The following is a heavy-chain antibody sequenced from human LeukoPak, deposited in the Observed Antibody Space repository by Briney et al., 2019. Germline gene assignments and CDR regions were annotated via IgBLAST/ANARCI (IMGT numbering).Heavy chain of an antibody. CDR1: GFTFSSYG. J-gene: IGHJ6*03. Sequence: GGSLRLSCAASGFTFSSYGMSWVRQAPGKGLEWVSGMSGSGGSTYYADSVKGRFTISRDNSKNTLYLQMNSLRAEDTAVYYCARSLWAVAPEGYYYNMDVWGKGTTVIVSS. V-gene: IGHV3-23*01. CDR2: MSGSGGST. CDR3: ARSLWAVAPEGYYYNMDV. D-gene: IGHD6-19*01.